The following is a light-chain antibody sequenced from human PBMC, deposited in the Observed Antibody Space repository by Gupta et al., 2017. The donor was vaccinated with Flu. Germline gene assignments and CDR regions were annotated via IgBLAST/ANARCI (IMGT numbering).Light chain of an antibody. J-gene: IGKJ4*01. CDR1: QRIADY. CDR3: QQYDNGQLT. V-gene: IGKV3-15*01. CDR2: GAS. Sequence: IVMTQSPAPLYVSPGERATLSCGASQRIADYVAWYQQQPRQTPRLLIDGASTRATGAPARFSGSWSGTDFPLTISSLQSEDFAVYYCQQYDNGQLTFGGGTKVEIK.